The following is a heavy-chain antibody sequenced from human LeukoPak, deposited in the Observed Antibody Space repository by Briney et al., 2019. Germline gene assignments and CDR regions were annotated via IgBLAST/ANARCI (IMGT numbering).Heavy chain of an antibody. CDR1: GGSISSGGYY. CDR3: ARYCSSTNCSKGGFDP. D-gene: IGHD2-2*01. CDR2: IYYSGST. J-gene: IGHJ5*02. Sequence: SETLSLTCTVSGGSISSGGYYWSWIRQHPGKGLEWIGYIYYSGSTYSNPSLKSRVTISVDTSKNQFSLNLSPVTAADTAVYYCARYCSSTNCSKGGFDPWGQGTLVTVSS. V-gene: IGHV4-31*03.